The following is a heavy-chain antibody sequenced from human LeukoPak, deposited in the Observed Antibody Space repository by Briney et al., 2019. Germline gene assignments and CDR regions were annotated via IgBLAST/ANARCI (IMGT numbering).Heavy chain of an antibody. Sequence: SETLSLTCTVSGXSISSYYWSWIRQPPGKGLEWIWYVYYSGRTNYNPSLKSRVTISVDTSKNQFSLKLSSVTAADTAVYYCARTFSESYYYYGMDVWGQGTTVTVSS. CDR1: GXSISSYY. D-gene: IGHD1-26*01. CDR3: ARTFSESYYYYGMDV. CDR2: VYYSGRT. J-gene: IGHJ6*02. V-gene: IGHV4-59*01.